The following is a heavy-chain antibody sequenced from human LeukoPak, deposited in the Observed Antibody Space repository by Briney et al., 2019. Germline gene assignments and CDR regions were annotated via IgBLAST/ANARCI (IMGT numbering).Heavy chain of an antibody. J-gene: IGHJ3*02. V-gene: IGHV4-4*02. Sequence: SETLSLTCAVSGGSISSSNWWSWVRQPPGKGLEWIGEIYHGGSTNYNPSLKSRVTISVDKSKNQFSLKLSSVTAADTAVYYCARVPYDSRVLGAFDIWGQGTMVTVSS. CDR2: IYHGGST. CDR3: ARVPYDSRVLGAFDI. CDR1: GGSISSSNW. D-gene: IGHD3-22*01.